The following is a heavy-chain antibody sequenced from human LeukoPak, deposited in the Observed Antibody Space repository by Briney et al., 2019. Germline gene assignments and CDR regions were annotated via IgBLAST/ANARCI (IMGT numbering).Heavy chain of an antibody. CDR1: GDTFSSYY. D-gene: IGHD3-3*01. CDR2: INPSGGST. J-gene: IGHJ4*02. Sequence: ASVKVTCKASGDTFSSYYMHWVRQAPGQGLEWMGIINPSGGSTTYAQKFQGRVTMTRDTSTSTVYMELSSLRSEDTAVYYCARGGVLRFLEHLDYWGQGTLVTVSS. CDR3: ARGGVLRFLEHLDY. V-gene: IGHV1-46*01.